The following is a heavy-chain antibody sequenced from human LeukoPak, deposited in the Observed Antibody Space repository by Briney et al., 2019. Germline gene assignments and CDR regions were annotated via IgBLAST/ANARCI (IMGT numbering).Heavy chain of an antibody. V-gene: IGHV3-23*01. J-gene: IGHJ4*02. CDR1: GFTFSSYA. CDR2: ISGSGGST. CDR3: AKTYGDSPGDFDY. D-gene: IGHD4-17*01. Sequence: PGGSLRLSCAATGFTFSSYAMSWVRQAPGKGLDWVSAISGSGGSTYYADSVKGRFTNSRDNSKNTLYLQMNSLRAEDTAVYYCAKTYGDSPGDFDYWGQGTLVTVSS.